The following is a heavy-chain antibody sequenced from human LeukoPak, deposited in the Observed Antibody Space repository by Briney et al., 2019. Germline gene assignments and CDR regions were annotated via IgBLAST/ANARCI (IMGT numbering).Heavy chain of an antibody. Sequence: PSQTLSLTCAISGDSVSNNRAAWNWIRQSPSRGLEWLGRTYYGSKWHNDYALSVKSRMTINPDTSKNQFSLQLNSVTPEDTAVYYCARDLTGSGTRYFDYWGQGTLVTVSS. V-gene: IGHV6-1*01. J-gene: IGHJ4*02. CDR2: TYYGSKWHN. CDR3: ARDLTGSGTRYFDY. D-gene: IGHD3-10*01. CDR1: GDSVSNNRAA.